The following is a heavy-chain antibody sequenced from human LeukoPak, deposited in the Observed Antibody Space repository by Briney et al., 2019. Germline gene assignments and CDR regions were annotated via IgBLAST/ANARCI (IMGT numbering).Heavy chain of an antibody. CDR2: IWYDGSNK. D-gene: IGHD3-22*01. CDR3: ARFDYYDSSGYIPVFDY. J-gene: IGHJ4*02. CDR1: GFTFSSYG. V-gene: IGHV3-33*01. Sequence: GGSLRLSCAASGFTFSSYGMHWVRQAPGKGLEWVAVIWYDGSNKYYADSVKGRFTISRDNSKNTLYLQMNSLRADDTAVYYCARFDYYDSSGYIPVFDYWGQGTLVTVSS.